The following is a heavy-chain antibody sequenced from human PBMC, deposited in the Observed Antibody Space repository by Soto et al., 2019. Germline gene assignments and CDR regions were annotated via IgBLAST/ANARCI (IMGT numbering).Heavy chain of an antibody. CDR1: GGSISSGGYS. D-gene: IGHD3-3*01. V-gene: IGHV4-30-2*01. Sequence: QLQLQESGSGLVKPSQTLSLTCAFSGGSISSGGYSWSWIRQPPGKGLEWIGYIYHSGSTYYNPSLTSRVTISVDRSKNQFSRKLSAVTAADTAVYYCAREGVTSAFDIWGQGTMVTVSS. J-gene: IGHJ3*02. CDR2: IYHSGST. CDR3: AREGVTSAFDI.